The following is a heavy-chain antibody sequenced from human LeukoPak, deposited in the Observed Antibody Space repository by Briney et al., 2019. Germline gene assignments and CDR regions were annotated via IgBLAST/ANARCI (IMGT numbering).Heavy chain of an antibody. V-gene: IGHV3-23*01. Sequence: PGGSLRLSCAASGFTFSSYAMSWVRQAPGKGLEWVSAISGSGGSTYYADSVKGRFTISRDNSKNTLYLQMNSLRAEDTAVYYCARVVGVTTSEYFDYWGQGTLITVSS. CDR1: GFTFSSYA. CDR2: ISGSGGST. J-gene: IGHJ4*02. D-gene: IGHD4-17*01. CDR3: ARVVGVTTSEYFDY.